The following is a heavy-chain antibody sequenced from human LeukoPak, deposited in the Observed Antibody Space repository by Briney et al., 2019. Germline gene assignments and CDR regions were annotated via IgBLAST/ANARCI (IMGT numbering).Heavy chain of an antibody. V-gene: IGHV3-23*01. CDR1: GFTFASCA. J-gene: IGHJ4*02. CDR3: AKSPAAARDY. CDR2: ISSSGGST. D-gene: IGHD6-13*01. Sequence: PGRSLRLSCAASGFTFASCAMSWVRQAPGKRLEWVSSISSSGGSTYYADSVKGRFTISRDNSKNTLYLQVNSLRAEDTAVYYCAKSPAAARDYWGQGTLVTVSS.